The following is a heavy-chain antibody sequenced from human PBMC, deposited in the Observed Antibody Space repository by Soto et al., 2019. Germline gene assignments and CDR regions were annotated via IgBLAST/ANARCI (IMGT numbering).Heavy chain of an antibody. CDR2: VSYRGIT. CDR1: GGSVSSDSHF. J-gene: IGHJ3*02. CDR3: ARDREYSFGLTYDI. V-gene: IGHV4-61*01. D-gene: IGHD3-3*01. Sequence: ETLSLTCTVSGGSVSSDSHFWSWVRQPPGKGLEWIGYVSYRGITTYNPSLKSRVTILLGTSKNQISLNLRSVTAADTAVYYCARDREYSFGLTYDIWGQGTMVTVSS.